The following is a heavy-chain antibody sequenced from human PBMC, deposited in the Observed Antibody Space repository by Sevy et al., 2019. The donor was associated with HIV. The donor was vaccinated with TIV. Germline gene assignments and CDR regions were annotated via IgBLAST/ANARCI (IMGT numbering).Heavy chain of an antibody. CDR1: GLSFSNAW. J-gene: IGHJ4*02. D-gene: IGHD3-22*01. CDR2: IRSETGGGTT. V-gene: IGHV3-15*01. CDR3: AIDHRRDGMIVVPFEK. Sequence: GGSLRLSCAASGLSFSNAWMAWVRQAPGKGLEWVGRIRSETGGGTTDFAAFAKGKLIISRDDPKNTLYLQMNSLKTEDTAVYYCAIDHRRDGMIVVPFEKWGLGTLVTVSS.